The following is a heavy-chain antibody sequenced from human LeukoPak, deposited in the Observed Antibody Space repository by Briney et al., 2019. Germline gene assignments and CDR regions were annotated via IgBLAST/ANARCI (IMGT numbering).Heavy chain of an antibody. CDR2: ISGSGGST. CDR3: ARAFTVGSAFDI. Sequence: GGSLRLSCAASGFTFSSYAMSWVRQAPGKGLEWVSAISGSGGSTYYADSVKGRFTISRDSSKNTLYLQMNSLRAEDTAVFYCARAFTVGSAFDIWGQGTMVTVSS. D-gene: IGHD3-16*01. J-gene: IGHJ3*02. CDR1: GFTFSSYA. V-gene: IGHV3-23*01.